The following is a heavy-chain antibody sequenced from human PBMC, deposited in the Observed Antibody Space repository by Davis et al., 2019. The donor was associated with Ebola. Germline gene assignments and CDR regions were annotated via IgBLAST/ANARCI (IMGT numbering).Heavy chain of an antibody. Sequence: GESLKISCAASGFTLSTYWMHWVRQVPGKGLVWVSRISADGRSTSYGDSVEGRFTISRDNAKNMLYVQMNSLRTEDTAIYYCGRVISFPGIGMDIWGQGTMVTVPS. V-gene: IGHV3-74*01. CDR3: GRVISFPGIGMDI. J-gene: IGHJ6*02. CDR1: GFTLSTYW. CDR2: ISADGRST. D-gene: IGHD1-14*01.